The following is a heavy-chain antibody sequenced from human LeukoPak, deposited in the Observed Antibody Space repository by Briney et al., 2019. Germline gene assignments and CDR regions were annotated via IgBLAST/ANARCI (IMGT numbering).Heavy chain of an antibody. CDR1: GFTFSGSA. Sequence: GGSLRLSCAASGFTFSGSAMHWVRQASGKGLEWVGRIRSKANSYATAYAASVKGRFTISRDNAQNSLYLQMNGLRVEDTAVYYCTRRLDDWGQGTLVTVSS. D-gene: IGHD3-16*01. CDR2: IRSKANSYAT. V-gene: IGHV3-73*01. J-gene: IGHJ4*02. CDR3: TRRLDD.